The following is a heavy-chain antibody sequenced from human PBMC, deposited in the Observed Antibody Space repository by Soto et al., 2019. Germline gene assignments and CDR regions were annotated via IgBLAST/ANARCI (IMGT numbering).Heavy chain of an antibody. V-gene: IGHV3-21*02. J-gene: IGHJ4*02. CDR1: GFTFSSYS. D-gene: IGHD3-22*01. Sequence: EVRLVESGGGLVKPGGSLRRSCAASGFTFSSYSMNWVRQAPGKGLEWVSSITSSSIYIYYADSVKGRFTISRDNAKNSLFLQMNSLRAADTAVYYCARIGSDYYDSSGYSYWGQGILVTVSS. CDR2: ITSSSIYI. CDR3: ARIGSDYYDSSGYSY.